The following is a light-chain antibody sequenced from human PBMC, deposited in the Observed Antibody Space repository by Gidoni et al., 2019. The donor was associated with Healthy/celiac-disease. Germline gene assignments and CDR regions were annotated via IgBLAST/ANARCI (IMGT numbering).Light chain of an antibody. V-gene: IGKV1-5*03. CDR3: QQYNSYSLT. CDR2: KAS. CDR1: QSISSW. J-gene: IGKJ4*01. Sequence: DIQMTQSPSTLSASVGDRVTITCRASQSISSWLAWYQQKPGKAPKLLIYKASSLESGVPSRFSGSGSGTEFTLNISSLQPDDFATYDCQQYNSYSLTFGGGTKVEIK.